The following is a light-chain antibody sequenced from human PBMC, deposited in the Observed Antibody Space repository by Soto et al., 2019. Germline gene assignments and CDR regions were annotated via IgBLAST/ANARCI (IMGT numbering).Light chain of an antibody. CDR3: QQLDTYPLT. J-gene: IGKJ4*01. V-gene: IGKV1-9*01. CDR2: AAS. Sequence: IQLTQSPSFLSASVGDRVTITCRASQGIRSYLAWYRQKPGKAPNLLIYAASTLQSGVPSRFSGSGSGTDFTLTISSLQPEDSATYHCQQLDTYPLTFGGGTKVEIK. CDR1: QGIRSY.